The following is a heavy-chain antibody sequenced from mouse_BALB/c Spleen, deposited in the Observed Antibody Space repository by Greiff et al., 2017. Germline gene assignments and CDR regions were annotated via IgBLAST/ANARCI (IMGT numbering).Heavy chain of an antibody. V-gene: IGHV5-6*01. CDR3: ARLPTAFDY. J-gene: IGHJ2*01. CDR1: GFTFSSYG. Sequence: EVKLMESGGDLVKPGGSLKLSCAASGFTFSSYGMSWVRQTPDKRLEWVATISSGGSYTYYPDSVKGRFTISRDNAKNTLYLQMSSLKSEDTAMYYCARLPTAFDYWGQGTTLTVSS. CDR2: ISSGGSYT. D-gene: IGHD1-2*01.